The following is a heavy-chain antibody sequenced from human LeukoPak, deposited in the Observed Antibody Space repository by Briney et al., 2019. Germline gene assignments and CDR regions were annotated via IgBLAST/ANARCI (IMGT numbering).Heavy chain of an antibody. CDR1: GFIFSNYD. CDR3: AKSIAVAGTGDAFDI. J-gene: IGHJ3*02. CDR2: IGTADDT. Sequence: GGSLGLSCAASGFIFSNYDMHWVRQVTGRGLEWVSAIGTADDTYYPGSVKGRFTISRENAKNSLYLQMNSLRAEDTAVYYCAKSIAVAGTGDAFDIWGQGTMVTVSS. D-gene: IGHD6-19*01. V-gene: IGHV3-13*01.